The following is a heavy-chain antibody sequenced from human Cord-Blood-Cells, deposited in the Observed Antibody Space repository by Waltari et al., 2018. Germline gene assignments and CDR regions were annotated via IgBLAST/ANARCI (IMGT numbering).Heavy chain of an antibody. V-gene: IGHV1-3*01. D-gene: IGHD2-8*02. Sequence: QVQLVQSGAEVKKPGASVKVSCKASGSTFTSYAMHWVRQAPGQRLEWMGWTNAGNGNTKYSQKFQGRVTITRDTSASTAYMELSSLRSEDTAVYYCARDVGYCTGGVCYYFDYWGQGTLVTVSS. J-gene: IGHJ4*02. CDR3: ARDVGYCTGGVCYYFDY. CDR2: TNAGNGNT. CDR1: GSTFTSYA.